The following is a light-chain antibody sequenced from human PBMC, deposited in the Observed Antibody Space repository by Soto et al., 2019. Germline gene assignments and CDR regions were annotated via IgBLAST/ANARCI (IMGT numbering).Light chain of an antibody. CDR3: QQRSNWHPRT. V-gene: IGKV3D-20*02. CDR2: GSS. J-gene: IGKJ5*01. Sequence: EILLTQSPCTLSLSPGERATLSCRASQSVSSSYLAWYQQKPGHAPRLLIYGSSSRATGIPDRFSGSGSGTDFTLTISSLEPEDFAVHYCQQRSNWHPRTFGQGTRLEIK. CDR1: QSVSSSY.